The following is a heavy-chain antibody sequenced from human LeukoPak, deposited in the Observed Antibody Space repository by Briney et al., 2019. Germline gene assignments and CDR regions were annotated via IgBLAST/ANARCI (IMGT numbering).Heavy chain of an antibody. V-gene: IGHV3-9*01. D-gene: IGHD6-13*01. CDR2: ISWNSGSI. CDR1: GFTFNTYA. CDR3: AKSGWRYLAAAAHY. J-gene: IGHJ4*02. Sequence: GGSLRLSCAASGFTFNTYAMHWVRQAPGKGLEWVSGISWNSGSIGYADSVKGRFTISRDNAKNSLYLQMNSLRAEDTALYYCAKSGWRYLAAAAHYWGQGTLVTVSS.